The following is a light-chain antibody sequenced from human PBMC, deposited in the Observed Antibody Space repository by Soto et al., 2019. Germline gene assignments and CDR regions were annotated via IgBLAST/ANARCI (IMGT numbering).Light chain of an antibody. V-gene: IGKV1-39*01. Sequence: DIQMTQSPSSLSAFVGDRVTITCRASQSINSYLNWYQQKPGKAPKLLIYAASNLQSGVPSRFSGSGSGTDFTLTIGSLQPEDFATYYCQQSYSTPVTFGQGTKVDIK. CDR2: AAS. CDR3: QQSYSTPVT. J-gene: IGKJ1*01. CDR1: QSINSY.